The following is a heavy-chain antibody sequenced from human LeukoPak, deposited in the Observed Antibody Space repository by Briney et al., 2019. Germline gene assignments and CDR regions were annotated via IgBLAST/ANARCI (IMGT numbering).Heavy chain of an antibody. CDR1: GFSFSNHA. D-gene: IGHD4-11*01. CDR3: ARETVTHHDALDI. CDR2: ISHDGSNT. Sequence: GGSLRLSCAVSGFSFSNHAMLWGRQAPGKGLKWVAVISHDGSNTYYGDSVKGRFTISRDNSKNTLDLQMNSLRAEDTAVYYCARETVTHHDALDIWGQGAMVTVSS. J-gene: IGHJ3*02. V-gene: IGHV3-30-3*01.